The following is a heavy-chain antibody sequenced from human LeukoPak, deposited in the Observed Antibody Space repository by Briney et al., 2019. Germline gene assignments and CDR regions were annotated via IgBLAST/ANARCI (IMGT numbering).Heavy chain of an antibody. CDR1: GGSISSTSYY. CDR2: IYYSGGT. V-gene: IGHV4-39*01. Sequence: SETLSLTCTVSGGSISSTSYYWGWIRQPPGKGLEWIGSIYYSGGTYYNPSLKSRVTISVDTSKNQFSLNLSSVTAADTAVYYCARSYLGGWYYFDYWGQGTLVTVSS. CDR3: ARSYLGGWYYFDY. D-gene: IGHD6-19*01. J-gene: IGHJ4*02.